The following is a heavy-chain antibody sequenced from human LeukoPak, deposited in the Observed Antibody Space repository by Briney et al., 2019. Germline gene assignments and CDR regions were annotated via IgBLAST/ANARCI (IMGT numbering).Heavy chain of an antibody. J-gene: IGHJ4*02. CDR2: VYSGGTT. Sequence: AGGSLRLSCVASGFTVRSNYMSWVRQAPGRGLEWVSVVYSGGTTYYADSVKGRFTISRDNSKNTLYLQMNSLRAEDTAVYYCAESVRFGELIPPPSDYWGQGTLVTVSS. CDR3: AESVRFGELIPPPSDY. CDR1: GFTVRSNY. D-gene: IGHD3-10*01. V-gene: IGHV3-53*01.